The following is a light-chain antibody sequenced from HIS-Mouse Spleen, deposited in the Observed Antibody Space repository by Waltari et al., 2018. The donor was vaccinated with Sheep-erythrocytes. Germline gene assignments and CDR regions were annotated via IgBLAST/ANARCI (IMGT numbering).Light chain of an antibody. J-gene: IGLJ1*01. CDR2: KDS. V-gene: IGLV3-16*01. CDR1: ALPNKY. Sequence: SYELTQPPSVSVSLGQMARITCSGEALPNKYASWYQQKPGQFPGLVIYKDSERPSGIPERFSGSSSGTIVTLTISGVQAEDEADYYCLSADSSGTYYVFGTGTKVTVL. CDR3: LSADSSGTYYV.